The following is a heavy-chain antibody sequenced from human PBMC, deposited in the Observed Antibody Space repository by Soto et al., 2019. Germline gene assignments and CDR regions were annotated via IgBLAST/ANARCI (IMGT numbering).Heavy chain of an antibody. V-gene: IGHV3-53*01. D-gene: IGHD3-10*01. CDR2: IYSGGDT. CDR3: TRAGSDPGNFYISNYYAMDV. J-gene: IGHJ6*02. Sequence: PGVSLRLSCAPSAFSVSSDYRSWVRQAPGKGLEWVSLIYSGGDTYYADSVKGRFTISRDISSTTIYLHMTSLRADDTAIYYCTRAGSDPGNFYISNYYAMDVWGRGTTVTVSS. CDR1: AFSVSSDY.